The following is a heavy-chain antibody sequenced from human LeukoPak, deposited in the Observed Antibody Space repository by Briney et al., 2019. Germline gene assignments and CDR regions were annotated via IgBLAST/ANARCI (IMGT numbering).Heavy chain of an antibody. CDR1: GGSISGYY. J-gene: IGHJ4*02. D-gene: IGHD4-23*01. CDR2: IYYSGSI. CDR3: ARQRSRTPADH. V-gene: IGHV4-59*08. Sequence: SETLSLTCAVSGGSISGYYWHWIWQSPGKGLEWIGYIYYSGSINYNPSLESRVTISVDTSKNQFSLKLSSVTAADTAVYYCARQRSRTPADHWGQGTLVTVSS.